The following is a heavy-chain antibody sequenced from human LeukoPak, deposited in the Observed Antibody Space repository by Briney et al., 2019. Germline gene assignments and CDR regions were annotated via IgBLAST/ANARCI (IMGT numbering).Heavy chain of an antibody. V-gene: IGHV4-34*01. CDR1: GGSFSGYY. J-gene: IGHJ4*02. CDR3: ATQNYYDSSGSTS. CDR2: INHSGST. Sequence: SETLSLTCAVYGGSFSGYYWSWIRQPPGKGLEWIGEINHSGSTNYNPSLKSRVTISVDTSKNQFSLKLSSVTAADTAVYYCATQNYYDSSGSTSWGQGTLVTVSS. D-gene: IGHD3-22*01.